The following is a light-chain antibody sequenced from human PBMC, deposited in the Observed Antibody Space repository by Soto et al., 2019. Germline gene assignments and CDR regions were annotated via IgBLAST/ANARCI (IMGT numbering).Light chain of an antibody. Sequence: DIQMTQSQSSLSASVGDRVTITCRASQSISNYLNWYQQKPGQAPKLLIYTTSTLQIGVPSRFSGSGSGRDFTLTITGLQPEDFAIYYCQESYSSLSVTFGQGTRLEIK. CDR2: TTS. CDR3: QESYSSLSVT. V-gene: IGKV1-39*01. CDR1: QSISNY. J-gene: IGKJ5*01.